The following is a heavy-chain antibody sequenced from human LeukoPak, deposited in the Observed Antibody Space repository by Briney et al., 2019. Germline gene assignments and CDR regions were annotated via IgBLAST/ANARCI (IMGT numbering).Heavy chain of an antibody. CDR1: GGSFSGYY. D-gene: IGHD3-22*01. Sequence: SETLSLTCAVYGGSFSGYYWSWIRQPPGKGLEWVGEINHSGSTNYNPSLKSRVTISVDTSKNQFSLKLSSVTAADTAVYYCARTITMIVVPYYYYYYMDVWGKGTTVTVSS. CDR3: ARTITMIVVPYYYYYYMDV. CDR2: INHSGST. J-gene: IGHJ6*03. V-gene: IGHV4-34*01.